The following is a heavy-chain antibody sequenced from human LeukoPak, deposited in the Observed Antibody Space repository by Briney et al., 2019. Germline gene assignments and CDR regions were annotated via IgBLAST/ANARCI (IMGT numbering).Heavy chain of an antibody. D-gene: IGHD4-17*01. CDR3: ANSIDFDYGDYYFDY. Sequence: KSGGSLRLSCAASGFTFTNVWMSWIRQPAGKGLEWIGRIYTSGSTNYNPSLKSRVTISLDTSKNQFSLKLSSVTAADTAVYYCANSIDFDYGDYYFDYWGQGALVTISS. CDR1: GFTFTNVW. J-gene: IGHJ4*02. V-gene: IGHV4-4*07. CDR2: IYTSGST.